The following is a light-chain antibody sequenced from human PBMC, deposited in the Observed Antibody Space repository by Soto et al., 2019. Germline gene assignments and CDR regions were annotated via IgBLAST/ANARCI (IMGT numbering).Light chain of an antibody. V-gene: IGLV1-40*01. J-gene: IGLJ1*01. Sequence: QSVLTQPPSVSGAPGQRVTLSCTGSSSNIGAGYDVHWYLQLPGTAPKLLIYGNSNRPSGVPDRFSGSKSGTSASLAITGLQAEDEADYYCQSYDSSLSGSSYVFGTGTKVAVL. CDR3: QSYDSSLSGSSYV. CDR1: SSNIGAGYD. CDR2: GNS.